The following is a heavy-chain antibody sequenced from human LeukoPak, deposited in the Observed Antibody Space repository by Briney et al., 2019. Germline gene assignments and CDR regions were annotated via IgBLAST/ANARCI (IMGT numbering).Heavy chain of an antibody. Sequence: GESLKISCKASGYTFTSYWIGWVRQMPGKGLEWMGSIYPGDSNTRYSPSFQGQVTISADKSINTAYLQWSSLKASDTAIYYCARAAVLHYWAQGTLVTVSS. D-gene: IGHD2-15*01. CDR2: IYPGDSNT. CDR1: GYTFTSYW. CDR3: ARAAVLHY. V-gene: IGHV5-51*01. J-gene: IGHJ4*02.